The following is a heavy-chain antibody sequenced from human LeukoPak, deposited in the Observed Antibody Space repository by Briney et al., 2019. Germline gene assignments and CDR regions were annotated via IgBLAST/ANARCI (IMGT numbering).Heavy chain of an antibody. D-gene: IGHD6-13*01. CDR1: GFTFSSYW. CDR3: ARNVLSSSFPYGMDV. Sequence: PGGSLRLSCAASGFTFSSYWMHWVRQAPGKGLVWVSRINSDGSSTSYADSVKGRFTISRDNAKNTLYLQMNSLRAEDTAVYYCARNVLSSSFPYGMDVWGQGTTVTVSS. CDR2: INSDGSST. V-gene: IGHV3-74*01. J-gene: IGHJ6*02.